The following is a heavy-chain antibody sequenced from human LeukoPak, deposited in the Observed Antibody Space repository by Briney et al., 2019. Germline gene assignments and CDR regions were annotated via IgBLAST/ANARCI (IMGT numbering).Heavy chain of an antibody. V-gene: IGHV4-59*02. CDR1: GGSVSGYF. CDR3: ARQDYGDYPPGY. CDR2: IDYSGSS. Sequence: SETLSLTCTVSGGSVSGYFWNWIRRPPGKGLEWIGYIDYSGSSNYNPSLQSRVSISVDTSKNQVSLKLSSVTAADTAVYYCARQDYGDYPPGYWGQGTLVTISS. J-gene: IGHJ4*02. D-gene: IGHD4-17*01.